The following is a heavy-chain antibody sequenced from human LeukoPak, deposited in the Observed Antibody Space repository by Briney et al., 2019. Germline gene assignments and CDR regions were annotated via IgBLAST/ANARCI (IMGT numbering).Heavy chain of an antibody. CDR2: ISYDGSNK. D-gene: IGHD2-15*01. CDR1: GFTFSSYA. CDR3: ARDLFLSPLGYCSGGSCYGRDFDY. J-gene: IGHJ4*02. V-gene: IGHV3-30-3*01. Sequence: PGRSLRLSCAASGFTFSSYAMHWVRQAPGKGLEWVAVISYDGSNKYYADSVKGRFTISRDNSKNTLYLQMNSLRAEDTAVYYCARDLFLSPLGYCSGGSCYGRDFDYWGQGTLVTVSS.